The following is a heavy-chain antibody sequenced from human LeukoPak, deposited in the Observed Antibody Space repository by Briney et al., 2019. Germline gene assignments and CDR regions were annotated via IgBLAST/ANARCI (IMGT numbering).Heavy chain of an antibody. CDR2: IKQDGSEK. Sequence: GGSLRLSCAASGFTFSSYWMSWVRQAPGKGLEWVANIKQDGSEKYYVDSVKGRFTISRDNAKNSLYLQMNSLRAEDTAVYYCARVSEQQLVPEFDYWGQGTLVTVSS. CDR1: GFTFSSYW. D-gene: IGHD6-13*01. V-gene: IGHV3-7*01. J-gene: IGHJ4*02. CDR3: ARVSEQQLVPEFDY.